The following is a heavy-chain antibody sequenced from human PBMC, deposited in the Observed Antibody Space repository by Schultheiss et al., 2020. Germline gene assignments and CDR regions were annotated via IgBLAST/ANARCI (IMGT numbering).Heavy chain of an antibody. CDR2: ISWDGGST. D-gene: IGHD5-12*01. CDR3: ARRVSPGLSCGMDV. J-gene: IGHJ6*02. V-gene: IGHV3-43*01. CDR1: GFTFDDYT. Sequence: GESLKISCAASGFTFDDYTMHWVRQAPGKGLEWVSLISWDGGSTYYADSVKGRFTISRDNSKNSLYLQMNSLRAEDTAVYYCARRVSPGLSCGMDVWGQGTTVTVSS.